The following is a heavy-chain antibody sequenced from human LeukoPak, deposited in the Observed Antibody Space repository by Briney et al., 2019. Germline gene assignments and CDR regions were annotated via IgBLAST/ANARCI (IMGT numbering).Heavy chain of an antibody. CDR1: GFTFSSYA. CDR2: INTDGSST. J-gene: IGHJ3*02. CDR3: ARDRLWELPSDAFDI. V-gene: IGHV3-74*01. D-gene: IGHD1-26*01. Sequence: PGRSLRLSCAASGFTFSSYAMHWVRQAPGKGLVWVSRINTDGSSTSYADSVKGRFTISRDNAKNTLYLQMNSLRAEDTAVYYCARDRLWELPSDAFDIWGQGTMVTVSS.